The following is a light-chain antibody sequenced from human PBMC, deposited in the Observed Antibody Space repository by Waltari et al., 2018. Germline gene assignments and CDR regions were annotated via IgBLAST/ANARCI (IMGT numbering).Light chain of an antibody. CDR1: QVINNW. CDR2: GAS. CDR3: QQGDSFPPT. V-gene: IGKV1-12*01. J-gene: IGKJ1*01. Sequence: DIQMTQSPSSVSVSVGDRVIITCRASQVINNWLAWYQQKPGEAPKLLIYGASVLQSGVPSRFSGSGSGTDFTLTISNLQPEDFATYFCQQGDSFPPTFGQGTKVEV.